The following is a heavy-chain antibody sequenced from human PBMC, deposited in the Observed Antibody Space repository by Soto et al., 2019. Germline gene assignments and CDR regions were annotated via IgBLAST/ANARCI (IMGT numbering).Heavy chain of an antibody. CDR1: GFTFSTYS. Sequence: EVQLVESGGGLVQPGGSLRLSCAASGFTFSTYSMNWVRQAPGKGLEWVSYISSDTIYYADSVQGRFTISRDNAKNSLYMQMNSLRVEDTAVYYCARAWEQGWGQGTLVTVSS. D-gene: IGHD1-26*01. CDR2: ISSDTI. CDR3: ARAWEQG. V-gene: IGHV3-48*01. J-gene: IGHJ4*02.